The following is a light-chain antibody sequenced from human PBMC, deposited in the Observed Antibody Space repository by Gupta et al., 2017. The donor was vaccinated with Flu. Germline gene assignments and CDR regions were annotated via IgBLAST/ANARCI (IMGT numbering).Light chain of an antibody. CDR2: LNSDGSH. CDR3: QTWGTGIQV. J-gene: IGLJ3*02. V-gene: IGLV4-69*01. Sequence: QLVLTQSPSASASLGPSVNPTCTLSSGHSSYAIAWHQQQPEKGPRYLMKLNSDGSHSKGDGIPDRFSGSSSGAERYLTISSLQSEDEADYYCQTWGTGIQVFGGGTKLTVL. CDR1: SGHSSYA.